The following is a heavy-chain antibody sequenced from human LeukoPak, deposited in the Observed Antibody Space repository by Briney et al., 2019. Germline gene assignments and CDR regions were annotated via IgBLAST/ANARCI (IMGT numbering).Heavy chain of an antibody. V-gene: IGHV3-23*01. J-gene: IGHJ6*02. Sequence: GGSLRLSCAASGFTFSNYAMSWVRQAPGRGLEWVSAISGSGGLTYYADSVKGRFTISRDNSKNTLYLQMNSLRAEDTAVYYCAKARLLGLYYYGMDVWGQGTTVTVSS. CDR1: GFTFSNYA. CDR2: ISGSGGLT. CDR3: AKARLLGLYYYGMDV.